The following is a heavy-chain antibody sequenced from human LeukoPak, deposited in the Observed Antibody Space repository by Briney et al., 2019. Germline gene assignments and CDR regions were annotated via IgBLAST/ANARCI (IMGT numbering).Heavy chain of an antibody. V-gene: IGHV4-39*07. Sequence: ASETLSLTCTVSGGSISSSSYYWGWIRQPPGKGLEWIGNIYYSGSTYYNPSLKSRVTISVDTSKNQFSLKLSSVTAADTAVYYCARVLGGRQWLQKSYYYYYYMDVWGKGTTVTVSS. CDR2: IYYSGST. CDR1: GGSISSSSYY. CDR3: ARVLGGRQWLQKSYYYYYYMDV. J-gene: IGHJ6*03. D-gene: IGHD6-19*01.